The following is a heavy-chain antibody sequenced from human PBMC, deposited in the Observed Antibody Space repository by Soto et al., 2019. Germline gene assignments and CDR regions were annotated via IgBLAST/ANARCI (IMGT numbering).Heavy chain of an antibody. CDR3: ARGPTGIAAAGNWDYYYYGMDV. Sequence: ASVKVSCKASGYTFTSYGISWVRQAPGQGLEWMGWISAYNGNTNYAQKLQGRVTMTTDTSTSTAYMELRSLRSDDTAVYYCARGPTGIAAAGNWDYYYYGMDVWGQGTTVTVSS. CDR1: GYTFTSYG. D-gene: IGHD6-13*01. CDR2: ISAYNGNT. V-gene: IGHV1-18*04. J-gene: IGHJ6*02.